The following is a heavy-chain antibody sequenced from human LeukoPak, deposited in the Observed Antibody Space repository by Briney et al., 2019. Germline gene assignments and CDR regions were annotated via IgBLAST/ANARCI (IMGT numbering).Heavy chain of an antibody. D-gene: IGHD3-22*01. CDR1: GGSISSGSYY. V-gene: IGHV4-61*02. Sequence: SETLSLTCTVSGGSISSGSYYWSWIRQPAGKGLEWIGRIYTSGSTNYNPSLKSRVTISVDTSKNQFSLKLSSVTAADTAVYYCARLVGVTMIVVVITTPGAFDIWGQGTMVTVSS. J-gene: IGHJ3*02. CDR3: ARLVGVTMIVVVITTPGAFDI. CDR2: IYTSGST.